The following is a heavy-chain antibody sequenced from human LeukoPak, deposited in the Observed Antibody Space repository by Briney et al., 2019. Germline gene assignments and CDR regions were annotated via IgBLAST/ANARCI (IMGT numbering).Heavy chain of an antibody. CDR1: GGSFSGYY. Sequence: SETLSLTCAVYGGSFSGYYGSWIRQPPGKGLELIGEINHSGSTNYNPSLKSRVTISVDTSKNQFSLKLTSVTAADTAVYYCARGLRDYVWGSYRSNKPFDYWGQGTLVTVSS. D-gene: IGHD3-16*02. CDR3: ARGLRDYVWGSYRSNKPFDY. V-gene: IGHV4-34*01. J-gene: IGHJ4*02. CDR2: INHSGST.